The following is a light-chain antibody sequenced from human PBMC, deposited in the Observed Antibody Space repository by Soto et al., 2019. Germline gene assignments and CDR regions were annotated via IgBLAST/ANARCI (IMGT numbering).Light chain of an antibody. Sequence: ESVLTQSPGTLSLSPGERATLSCRASQSVSNRYFAWYQQKPGQAPRLPIYGISNRATGIPDRFSGSGYGTDFTLTISRLEPEDFVVYYCQQYSSLPHTFGQGTKLEVK. CDR3: QQYSSLPHT. CDR1: QSVSNRY. J-gene: IGKJ2*01. CDR2: GIS. V-gene: IGKV3-20*01.